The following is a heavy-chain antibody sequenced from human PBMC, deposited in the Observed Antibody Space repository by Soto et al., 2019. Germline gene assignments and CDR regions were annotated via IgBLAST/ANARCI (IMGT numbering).Heavy chain of an antibody. J-gene: IGHJ4*02. CDR3: ARDSTYYYDSSGYNSLWY. CDR1: GFTFSSYG. D-gene: IGHD3-22*01. Sequence: GGSLRLSCAASGFTFSSYGMHWVRQAPGKGLEWVAVIWYDGSNKYYADSVKGRFTISGDNSKDTLYLQMNSLRAEDTAVYYCARDSTYYYDSSGYNSLWYWGQGTLVTVSS. CDR2: IWYDGSNK. V-gene: IGHV3-33*01.